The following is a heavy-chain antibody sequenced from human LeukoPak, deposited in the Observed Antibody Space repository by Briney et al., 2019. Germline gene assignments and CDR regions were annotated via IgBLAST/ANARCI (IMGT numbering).Heavy chain of an antibody. J-gene: IGHJ5*02. V-gene: IGHV1-2*02. CDR1: GYTFTGYY. Sequence: ASVTVSCKASGYTFTGYYMHWVRQAPGQGLEWMGWINPNSGGTNYAQKFQGRVTMTRDTSISTAYMELSRLRSDDTAVYYCARGTNRIVVVVAAIHNWFDPWGQGTLVTVSS. CDR3: ARGTNRIVVVVAAIHNWFDP. CDR2: INPNSGGT. D-gene: IGHD2-15*01.